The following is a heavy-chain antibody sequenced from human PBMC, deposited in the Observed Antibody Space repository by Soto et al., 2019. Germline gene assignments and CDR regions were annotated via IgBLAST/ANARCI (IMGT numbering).Heavy chain of an antibody. CDR2: ISAYNGNT. CDR3: ARAVAVAADFDY. D-gene: IGHD6-19*01. CDR1: GYTFTSYG. V-gene: IGHV1-18*01. J-gene: IGHJ4*02. Sequence: ASVKVSCKASGYTFTSYGISWVRQAPGQGLEWMGWISAYNGNTNYAQKFQGRVTITRDTSTSTAYMELSSLRSEDTAVYYCARAVAVAADFDYWGQGTXVTVSS.